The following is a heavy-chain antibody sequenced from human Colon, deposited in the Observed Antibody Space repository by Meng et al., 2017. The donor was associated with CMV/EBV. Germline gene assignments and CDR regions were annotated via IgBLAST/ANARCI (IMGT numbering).Heavy chain of an antibody. D-gene: IGHD3-22*01. Sequence: LHWVRQAPGQRLEWMGWINPGNGDTQFSQNFQGRVTITRDTSARIAYMEVNSLRSEDTAVYYCARARMVATPYYSDSSAYYLPDYWGQGTLVTVSS. CDR3: ARARMVATPYYSDSSAYYLPDY. V-gene: IGHV1-3*01. CDR2: INPGNGDT. J-gene: IGHJ4*02.